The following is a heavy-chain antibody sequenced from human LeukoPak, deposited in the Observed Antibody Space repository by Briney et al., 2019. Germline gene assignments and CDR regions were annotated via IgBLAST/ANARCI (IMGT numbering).Heavy chain of an antibody. D-gene: IGHD6-13*01. V-gene: IGHV3-23*01. CDR1: GFTFSNSA. CDR3: ATTGGSWYDGSFDY. Sequence: GSLRLSCAASGFTFSNSALNWVRQAPGKGLEWVSTITNSGDSTHYADSVKGRFTISRDNSKNTLYLQLNSLRAEDTAVYYCATTGGSWYDGSFDYWGQGTLVTVSS. J-gene: IGHJ4*02. CDR2: ITNSGDST.